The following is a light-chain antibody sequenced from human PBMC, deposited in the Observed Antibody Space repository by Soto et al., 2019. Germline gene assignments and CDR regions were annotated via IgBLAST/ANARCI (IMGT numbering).Light chain of an antibody. Sequence: QSALTQPASVSGSPGQSITISCTGTSSDVGGYNYVFWYQQHPGKAPRLMIYEVSNRPSGVSIRFSGSKSGNTASLSISGLQAEDEADYYCSSYTDSSTPVVFGGRTKLTVL. CDR2: EVS. J-gene: IGLJ2*01. CDR1: SSDVGGYNY. CDR3: SSYTDSSTPVV. V-gene: IGLV2-14*01.